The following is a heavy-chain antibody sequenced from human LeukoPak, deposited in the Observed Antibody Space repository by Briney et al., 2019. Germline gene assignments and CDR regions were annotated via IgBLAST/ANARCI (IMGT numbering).Heavy chain of an antibody. Sequence: ASVKVSCKASGYSFDRYGVSWVRQAPGQGLEWLGWNGAFNGNTNYAQNLQGRVTMTADTSTTTAYMELRSLSSDDTAVYYCARDFLSYDGSENHFEDTFDIWGQGTMVIVSS. CDR2: NGAFNGNT. J-gene: IGHJ3*02. D-gene: IGHD3-22*01. CDR3: ARDFLSYDGSENHFEDTFDI. V-gene: IGHV1-18*01. CDR1: GYSFDRYG.